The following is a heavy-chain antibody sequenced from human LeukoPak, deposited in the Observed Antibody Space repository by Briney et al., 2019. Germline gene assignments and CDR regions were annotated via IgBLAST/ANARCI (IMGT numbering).Heavy chain of an antibody. J-gene: IGHJ6*02. Sequence: GGSLKLSCAASGFTFSDFAIHWVRQASGKGLEWVGSIKDLAEGYATVYGASVKGRFTIDRDDSKNTAYLQMNSLKTEDSAVYYCTRLKYSDGMDVWGRGTTVTVSS. CDR1: GFTFSDFA. CDR2: IKDLAEGYAT. V-gene: IGHV3-73*01. CDR3: TRLKYSDGMDV. D-gene: IGHD2/OR15-2a*01.